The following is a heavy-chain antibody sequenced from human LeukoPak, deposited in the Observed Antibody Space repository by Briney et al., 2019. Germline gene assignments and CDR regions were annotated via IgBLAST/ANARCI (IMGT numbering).Heavy chain of an antibody. CDR2: ISGSGGST. V-gene: IGHV3-23*01. J-gene: IGHJ4*02. Sequence: GGSLRLSCAASGFTFSSYGMSWVRQAPGKGLEWVSAISGSGGSTYYADSVKGRFTISRDNSKNTLYLQMNSLRAEDTAVYYCAKDVKKAVASQNYYFDYWGQGTLVTVSS. CDR3: AKDVKKAVASQNYYFDY. CDR1: GFTFSSYG. D-gene: IGHD6-19*01.